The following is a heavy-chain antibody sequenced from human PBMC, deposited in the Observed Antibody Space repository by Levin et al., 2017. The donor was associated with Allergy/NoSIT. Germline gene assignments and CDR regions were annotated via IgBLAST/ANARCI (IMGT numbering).Heavy chain of an antibody. CDR2: ISYDGAHK. V-gene: IGHV3-30*18. D-gene: IGHD6-19*01. Sequence: GGSLRLSCVASGFTFSSYAMHWVRQAPGKGLEWVAVISYDGAHKYYADSVRGRFSISRDNSKNTLYLQMNSLRAEDTAVYYCAKDSAWAYYSSGWSPQGCFEYWGLGTLVTVSS. J-gene: IGHJ4*02. CDR3: AKDSAWAYYSSGWSPQGCFEY. CDR1: GFTFSSYA.